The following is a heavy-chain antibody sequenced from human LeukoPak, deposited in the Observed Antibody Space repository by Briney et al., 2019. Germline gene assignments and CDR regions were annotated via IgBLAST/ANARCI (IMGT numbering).Heavy chain of an antibody. CDR1: GGSVSSYY. CDR2: IYYSGST. Sequence: SETLSLTCTVSGGSVSSYYWSWIRQPPGKGLEWIGYIYYSGSTNYNPSLKSRVTISVDTSKNQFSLKLSSVTAADTAVYYCARDGPLRYFDLWGRGTLVTVSS. CDR3: ARDGPLRYFDL. V-gene: IGHV4-59*02. J-gene: IGHJ2*01.